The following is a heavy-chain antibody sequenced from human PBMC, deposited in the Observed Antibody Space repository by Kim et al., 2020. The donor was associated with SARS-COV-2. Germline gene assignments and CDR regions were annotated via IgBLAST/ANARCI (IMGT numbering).Heavy chain of an antibody. V-gene: IGHV3-23*01. D-gene: IGHD5-12*01. Sequence: ADLVMGRFTISRDNSKNTLDLQMNGLRAEDTAVYYCAKARGYDNNYGYFDFWGRGTLVTVSS. CDR3: AKARGYDNNYGYFDF. J-gene: IGHJ2*01.